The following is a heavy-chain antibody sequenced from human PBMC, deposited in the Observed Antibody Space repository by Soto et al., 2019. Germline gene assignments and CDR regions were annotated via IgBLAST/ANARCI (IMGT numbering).Heavy chain of an antibody. CDR2: IYGDDNK. Sequence: GLDLEWLALIYGDDNKLYGPSLKSRLTITKDTSKNQVVLTVTNMDPVDTATYYCAHRHDYGLIDYWGPGTLVTVSS. V-gene: IGHV2-5*05. J-gene: IGHJ4*02. D-gene: IGHD4-17*01. CDR3: AHRHDYGLIDY.